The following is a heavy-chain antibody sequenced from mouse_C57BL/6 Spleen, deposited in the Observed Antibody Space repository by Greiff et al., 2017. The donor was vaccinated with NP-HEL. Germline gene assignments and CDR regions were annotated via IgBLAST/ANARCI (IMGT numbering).Heavy chain of an antibody. CDR3: ARYLTGYFDV. CDR2: ISYDGSN. D-gene: IGHD1-1*01. V-gene: IGHV3-6*01. Sequence: EVQLQESGPGLVKPSQSLSLTCSVTGYSITSGYYWNWIRQFPGNKLEWMGYISYDGSNNYNPSLKNRISITRDTSKNQFFLKLNSVTTEDTATYYCARYLTGYFDVWGTGTTVTVSS. CDR1: GYSITSGYY. J-gene: IGHJ1*03.